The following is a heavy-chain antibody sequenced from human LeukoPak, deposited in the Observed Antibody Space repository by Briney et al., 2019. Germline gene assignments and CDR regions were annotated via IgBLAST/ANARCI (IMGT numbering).Heavy chain of an antibody. CDR2: IYIGGDI. Sequence: QPGGSLRLSCAASGFSVSRNYMSWVRQAPGKGLEWVSIIYIGGDIYYADSVRGRFTISRDNSKNTLYLQMNSLRAEDTAVYYCARVDSSAYFYFDYWGQGTLVTVSS. CDR3: ARVDSSAYFYFDY. V-gene: IGHV3-53*01. CDR1: GFSVSRNY. D-gene: IGHD3-22*01. J-gene: IGHJ4*02.